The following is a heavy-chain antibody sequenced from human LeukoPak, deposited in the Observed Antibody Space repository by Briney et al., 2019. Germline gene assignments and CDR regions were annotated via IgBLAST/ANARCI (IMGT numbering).Heavy chain of an antibody. CDR3: ARGLVDTDFDY. V-gene: IGHV1-69*04. D-gene: IGHD5-18*01. CDR2: IIPILGIA. CDR1: GGTFSSYA. Sequence: SVKVSCKASGGTFSSYAISWVRQAPGQGLEWMGRIIPILGIANYAQKFQGRVTVTADKSTSTAYMELSSLRSEDTAVYYCARGLVDTDFDYWGQGTLVTVSS. J-gene: IGHJ4*02.